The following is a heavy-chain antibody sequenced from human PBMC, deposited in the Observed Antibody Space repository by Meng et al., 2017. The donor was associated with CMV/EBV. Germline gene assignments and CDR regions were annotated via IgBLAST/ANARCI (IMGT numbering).Heavy chain of an antibody. J-gene: IGHJ4*02. D-gene: IGHD4-17*01. Sequence: GSLRLSCAVYGGSFSGYYWSWIRQPPGKGLEWIGEINHSGSTNYNPSLKSRVTISVDTSKNQFSLKLSSVTAADTAVYYCARGGGANGDGGDYWGQGTLVTAPQ. CDR3: ARGGGANGDGGDY. V-gene: IGHV4-34*01. CDR2: INHSGST. CDR1: GGSFSGYY.